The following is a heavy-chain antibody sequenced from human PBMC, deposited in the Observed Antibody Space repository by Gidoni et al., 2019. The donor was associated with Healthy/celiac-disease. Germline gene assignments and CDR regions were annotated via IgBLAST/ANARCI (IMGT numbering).Heavy chain of an antibody. Sequence: EVQLLESGGGLVQPGGSLRLSCAASGFTFSSYAMSWVRQAPGKGLEWVSAISGSGGSTYYADSVKGRFTISRDNSKNTLYLQMNSLRAEDTAVYYCASLPRPGIVGAAAIDYWGQGTLVTVSS. CDR2: ISGSGGST. CDR3: ASLPRPGIVGAAAIDY. V-gene: IGHV3-23*01. D-gene: IGHD1-26*01. CDR1: GFTFSSYA. J-gene: IGHJ4*02.